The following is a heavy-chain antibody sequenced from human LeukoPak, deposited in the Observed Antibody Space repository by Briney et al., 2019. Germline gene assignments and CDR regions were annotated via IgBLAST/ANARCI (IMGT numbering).Heavy chain of an antibody. D-gene: IGHD3-22*01. J-gene: IGHJ4*02. Sequence: GGSARLSCAASGFPLKSYWMHWVRQVPGKGLVWVSRIDTVATSPNYADSVKGRFTISRDNAKNTLYLEMNGLRAEDTAVYYCAAGYYDMSGYPFDFWGQGTLVTVSS. CDR3: AAGYYDMSGYPFDF. V-gene: IGHV3-74*01. CDR2: IDTVATSP. CDR1: GFPLKSYW.